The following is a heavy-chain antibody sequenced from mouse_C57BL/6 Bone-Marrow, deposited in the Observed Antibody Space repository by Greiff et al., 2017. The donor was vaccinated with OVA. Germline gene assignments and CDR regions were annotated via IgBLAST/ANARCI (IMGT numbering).Heavy chain of an antibody. CDR2: IYPGSGST. Sequence: QVQLKQSGAELVKPGASVKMSCKASGYTFTSYWITWVKQRPGQGLEWIGDIYPGSGSTNYNEKFKSKATLTVDTSSSTAYMQLSSLTSEDSAVYYCAREGLRRGFAYWGQGTLVTVSA. J-gene: IGHJ3*01. CDR3: AREGLRRGFAY. CDR1: GYTFTSYW. V-gene: IGHV1-55*01. D-gene: IGHD2-4*01.